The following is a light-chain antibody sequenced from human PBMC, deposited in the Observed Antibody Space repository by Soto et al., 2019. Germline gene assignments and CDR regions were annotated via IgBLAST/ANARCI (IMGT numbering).Light chain of an antibody. V-gene: IGLV2-14*01. CDR2: EVT. J-gene: IGLJ1*01. Sequence: QSALTQPASVSGSPGQSITISCTGTSSDVGAYNLVSWYQHLPDKAPKLIISEVTNQPSGVSDRFSGSKSGNTASLTISGLQAEDEADYYCASLTTTNFVFGSGTKVTVL. CDR3: ASLTTTNFV. CDR1: SSDVGAYNL.